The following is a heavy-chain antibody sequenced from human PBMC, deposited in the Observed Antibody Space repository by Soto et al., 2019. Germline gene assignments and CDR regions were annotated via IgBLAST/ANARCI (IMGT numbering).Heavy chain of an antibody. CDR2: SNAGNGNT. Sequence: AGVKVSCKASRYTFTSYAMYWVRPAPGQRLEWMGWSNAGNGNTKYSQKFQGRVTITRDTYASTAYTELSGLRSEDRAVYYCARGYCSGGRCYSHFWGQRTLLTV. CDR3: ARGYCSGGRCYSHF. V-gene: IGHV1-3*01. D-gene: IGHD2-15*01. J-gene: IGHJ4*02. CDR1: RYTFTSYA.